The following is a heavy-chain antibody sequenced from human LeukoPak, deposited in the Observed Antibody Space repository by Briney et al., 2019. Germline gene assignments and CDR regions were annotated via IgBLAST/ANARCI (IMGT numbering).Heavy chain of an antibody. D-gene: IGHD3-16*02. Sequence: PGGSLRLSCAASGFTFSGSAMHWVRQASGKGLEWVGRIRSKANSYATAHAASVKGRFTISRDDSKNTAYLQMNSLKTEDTAVYYCTRHDYDYVWGSYRNPARFDYWGQGTLVTVSS. CDR2: IRSKANSYAT. V-gene: IGHV3-73*01. J-gene: IGHJ4*02. CDR3: TRHDYDYVWGSYRNPARFDY. CDR1: GFTFSGSA.